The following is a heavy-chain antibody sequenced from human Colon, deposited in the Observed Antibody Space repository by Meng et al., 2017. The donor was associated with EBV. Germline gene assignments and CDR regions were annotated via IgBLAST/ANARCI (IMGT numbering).Heavy chain of an antibody. CDR1: GGSVSSGGYY. CDR2: IYYSGST. CDR3: ARVSSGWDYFDY. Sequence: QVEMQEPGPGLVKPSQTLSPTCTVAGGSVSSGGYYWTWIRQHPGKGLEWFGHIYYSGSTFYNPSLKRRVIISIDTSKNQFSLNLRSVTAADTAVYYCARVSSGWDYFDYWGQGTLVTVSS. V-gene: IGHV4-31*03. J-gene: IGHJ4*02. D-gene: IGHD6-19*01.